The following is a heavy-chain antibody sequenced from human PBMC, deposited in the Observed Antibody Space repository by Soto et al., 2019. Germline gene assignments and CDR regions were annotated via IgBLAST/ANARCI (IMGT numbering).Heavy chain of an antibody. J-gene: IGHJ4*02. CDR1: GGSISSYC. V-gene: IGHV4-59*01. D-gene: IGHD3-10*01. CDR3: ARNKVRGFLDY. Sequence: SETLSLTCTVSGGSISSYCWSWIRQPPGKGLEWIGYIYYSGSTNYNPSLKSRVTISVDTSKNQFSLKLSSVTAADTAVYYCARNKVRGFLDYWGQGTRVTVSS. CDR2: IYYSGST.